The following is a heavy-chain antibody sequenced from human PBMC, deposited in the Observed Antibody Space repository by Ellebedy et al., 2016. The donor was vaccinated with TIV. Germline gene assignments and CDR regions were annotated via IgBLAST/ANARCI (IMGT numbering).Heavy chain of an antibody. J-gene: IGHJ6*02. CDR2: ISAYNGNT. Sequence: AASVKVSCKASGYTFTSYGINWVRQAPGQGLEWLGWISAYNGNTNYAQKMQGRVTMTIDTSTSTAYMEVRSLRSDDTAVYYCAAPSRANYDILTGPDFYYHGLDVWGQGTAVTVSS. CDR1: GYTFTSYG. V-gene: IGHV1-18*01. CDR3: AAPSRANYDILTGPDFYYHGLDV. D-gene: IGHD3-9*01.